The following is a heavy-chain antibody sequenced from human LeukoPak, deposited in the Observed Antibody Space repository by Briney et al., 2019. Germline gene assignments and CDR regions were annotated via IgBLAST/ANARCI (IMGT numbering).Heavy chain of an antibody. J-gene: IGHJ4*02. CDR2: ISAYNGNT. D-gene: IGHD5-24*01. Sequence: ASVKVSCKASGYTFTSYGISWVRQAPGQGLEWMGWISAYNGNTNYAQKLQGRVTMTTDTSTSTAYMELSRLRSDDTAVYYCARALEMATIDYWGQGTLVTVSS. CDR3: ARALEMATIDY. V-gene: IGHV1-18*01. CDR1: GYTFTSYG.